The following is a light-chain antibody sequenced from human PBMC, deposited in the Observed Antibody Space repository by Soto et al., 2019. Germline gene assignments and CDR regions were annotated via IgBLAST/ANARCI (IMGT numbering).Light chain of an antibody. J-gene: IGLJ2*01. Sequence: QSALTQPPSASGSPGQSVTISCTGTSSDVGGYNYVSWYQQHPGKAPKLMISEVSKRPSGVPDPCSGSKSGNTASLTVSGLQAEDAADYYCSSFAGNNNLVFGGGTKLTVL. CDR3: SSFAGNNNLV. V-gene: IGLV2-8*01. CDR1: SSDVGGYNY. CDR2: EVS.